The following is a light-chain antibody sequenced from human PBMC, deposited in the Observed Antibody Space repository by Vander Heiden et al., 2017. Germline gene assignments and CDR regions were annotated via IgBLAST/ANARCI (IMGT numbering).Light chain of an antibody. Sequence: DLQMTQSPSSLSASVGDRVTITCRASQSINSYLNWYQQRAGKAPKLLIYAASSLQSGVPPRFSGSGSGTDFTLTISSLQAEDSASYYCQQSYTLPWTFGQGTKVEIK. CDR2: AAS. V-gene: IGKV1-39*01. CDR3: QQSYTLPWT. CDR1: QSINSY. J-gene: IGKJ1*01.